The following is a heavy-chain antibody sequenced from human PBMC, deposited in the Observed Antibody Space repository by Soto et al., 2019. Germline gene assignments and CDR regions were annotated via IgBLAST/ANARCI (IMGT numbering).Heavy chain of an antibody. CDR2: IYSGGST. CDR3: ARDRRISRDYYFDY. CDR1: GFTVSSNY. V-gene: IGHV3-53*01. J-gene: IGHJ4*02. D-gene: IGHD3-3*01. Sequence: GGSLRLSCAASGFTVSSNYMIWVRQAPGKGLEWVSVIYSGGSTYYADSVKGRFTISRDNSKNTLYLQMNSLRAEDTAVYYCARDRRISRDYYFDYWGQGTLVTVSS.